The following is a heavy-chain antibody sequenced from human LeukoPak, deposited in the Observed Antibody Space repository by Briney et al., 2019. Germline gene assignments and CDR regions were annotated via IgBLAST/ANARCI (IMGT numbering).Heavy chain of an antibody. CDR2: IYYSGST. D-gene: IGHD3-10*01. CDR1: GGSISSSSYY. Sequence: SETLSLTCTVSGGSISSSSYYWAWIREPPGKGLEWIGYIYYSGSTNYNPSLKSRVTISVDTSKNQFSLKLSSVTAADTAVYYCARDQPGPYYYGSGSYYHPALGWFDPWGQGTLVTVSS. V-gene: IGHV4-61*01. J-gene: IGHJ5*02. CDR3: ARDQPGPYYYGSGSYYHPALGWFDP.